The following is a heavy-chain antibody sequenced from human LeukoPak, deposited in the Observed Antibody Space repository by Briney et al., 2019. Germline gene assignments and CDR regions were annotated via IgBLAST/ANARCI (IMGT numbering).Heavy chain of an antibody. CDR3: AAGYSYGFDLFDY. J-gene: IGHJ4*02. Sequence: SETLSLTCAVYGGSISGYYWSWIRQPPGKGLEWVGEIHYTGATSYNPSLKSRATISIETSKNQVSLKLSSVTAADTAVYYCAAGYSYGFDLFDYWGQGTLVTVSS. V-gene: IGHV4-34*01. D-gene: IGHD5-18*01. CDR2: IHYTGAT. CDR1: GGSISGYY.